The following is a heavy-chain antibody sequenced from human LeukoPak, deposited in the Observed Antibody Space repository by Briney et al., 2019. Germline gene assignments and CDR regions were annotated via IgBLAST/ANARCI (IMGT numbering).Heavy chain of an antibody. CDR1: GFTFSDYY. D-gene: IGHD6-13*01. CDR3: ARALEEQLVREYYYYGTDV. J-gene: IGHJ6*02. CDR2: ISSSGSTI. V-gene: IGHV3-11*01. Sequence: GGSLRLSCAASGFTFSDYYMSWIRQAPGKGLGWVSYISSSGSTIYYADSVKGRFTISRDNAKNSLYLQMNSLRAEDTAVYYCARALEEQLVREYYYYGTDVWGQGTTVTVSS.